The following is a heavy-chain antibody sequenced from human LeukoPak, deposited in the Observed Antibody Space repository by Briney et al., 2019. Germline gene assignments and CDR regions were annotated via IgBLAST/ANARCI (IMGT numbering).Heavy chain of an antibody. J-gene: IGHJ4*02. V-gene: IGHV3-53*01. CDR3: AKDGGYSYGYVGG. CDR2: IYSGGST. D-gene: IGHD5-18*01. CDR1: GFTVSSNY. Sequence: PGGSLRLSCAASGFTVSSNYMSWVRQAPGKGLEWVSVIYSGGSTYYADSVKGRFTISRDNSKNTLYLQMNSLRAEDTAVYYCAKDGGYSYGYVGGWGQGTLVTVSS.